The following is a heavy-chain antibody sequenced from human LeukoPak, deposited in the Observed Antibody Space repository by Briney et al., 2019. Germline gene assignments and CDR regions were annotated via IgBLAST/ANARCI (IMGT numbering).Heavy chain of an antibody. D-gene: IGHD3-22*01. CDR2: ISSSGSTI. J-gene: IGHJ4*02. Sequence: GGSLRLSCAASGFTFSDYYMSWIRQAPGEGLEWVSHISSSGSTIYNADSVKGRFTISRDNAKNSLYLQMNSLRAEDTAVYYCARPGDYYDSSGYYRFEYWGQGTLVTVSS. V-gene: IGHV3-11*01. CDR3: ARPGDYYDSSGYYRFEY. CDR1: GFTFSDYY.